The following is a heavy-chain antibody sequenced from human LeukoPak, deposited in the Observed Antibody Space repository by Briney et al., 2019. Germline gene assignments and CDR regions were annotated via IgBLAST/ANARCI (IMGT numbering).Heavy chain of an antibody. V-gene: IGHV1-18*01. D-gene: IGHD3-3*01. J-gene: IGHJ6*02. CDR1: GYTFTNYG. CDR2: ISAYNGDT. CDR3: ATLGDVLRLFPLISLDGMDV. Sequence: ASVKVSCKASGYTFTNYGITWVRPAPGQGLEWMGWISAYNGDTNYAQRFQGRITMTTDTSTTTAYMELRSLRSDDTAVYYCATLGDVLRLFPLISLDGMDVWGQGTTVTVSS.